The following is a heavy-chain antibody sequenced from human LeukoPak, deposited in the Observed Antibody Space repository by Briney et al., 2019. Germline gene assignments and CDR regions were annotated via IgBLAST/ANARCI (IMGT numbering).Heavy chain of an antibody. CDR2: ISSSGSTI. J-gene: IGHJ3*02. Sequence: GGSLRLSCAASGFTFSSYEMNWVRQAPGKGLEWVSYISSSGSTIYYADSVKGRFTISRDNAKNSLYLQMNSLRAEDTAVYYCAREGRHDYAFDIWGQGTMVTVSS. V-gene: IGHV3-48*03. D-gene: IGHD2-21*02. CDR1: GFTFSSYE. CDR3: AREGRHDYAFDI.